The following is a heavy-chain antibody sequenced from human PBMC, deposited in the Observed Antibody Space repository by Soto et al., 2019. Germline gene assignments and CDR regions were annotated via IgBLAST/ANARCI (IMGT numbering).Heavy chain of an antibody. J-gene: IGHJ3*02. CDR3: ARYWQRDIVVVPAAMGDAFDI. CDR2: IIPIFGTA. V-gene: IGHV1-69*13. CDR1: GGTFSSYA. D-gene: IGHD2-2*01. Sequence: GASVKVSCKASGGTFSSYAINWVRPAPGQGLEWMGGIIPIFGTANYAQTFQGRVTITADESTSTAYMELSSLRSEDTAVYYCARYWQRDIVVVPAAMGDAFDIWGQGTMVTVSS.